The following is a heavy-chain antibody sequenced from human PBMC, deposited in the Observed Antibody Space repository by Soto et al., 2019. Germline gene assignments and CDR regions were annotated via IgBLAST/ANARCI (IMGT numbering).Heavy chain of an antibody. CDR1: GGSISGSY. CDR2: VYYTGST. CDR3: ARTVAAPGAHIDY. Sequence: SETLSLTCSVSGGSISGSYWSWIRQSPGKGLEWLGYVYYTGSTNYSPSLRSRVSISVDTSKNEFSLRLSSVTAADTAVYFCARTVAAPGAHIDYWGQGTQVTVAS. J-gene: IGHJ4*02. D-gene: IGHD6-13*01. V-gene: IGHV4-59*01.